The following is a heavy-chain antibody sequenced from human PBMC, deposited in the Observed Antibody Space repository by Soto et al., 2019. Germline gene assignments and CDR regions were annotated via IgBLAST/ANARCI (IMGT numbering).Heavy chain of an antibody. CDR2: VHHSGTT. Sequence: AETLSLTCAVSGGSFSSYYWIWVRQSPGKGLEWIGEVHHSGTTKYNPSLETRFTISVDTSKNQVSLRLTSVTAADRAVYYCARGSASGYGFDSWGPGTLVTVSS. J-gene: IGHJ4*02. D-gene: IGHD3-22*01. CDR3: ARGSASGYGFDS. V-gene: IGHV4-34*01. CDR1: GGSFSSYY.